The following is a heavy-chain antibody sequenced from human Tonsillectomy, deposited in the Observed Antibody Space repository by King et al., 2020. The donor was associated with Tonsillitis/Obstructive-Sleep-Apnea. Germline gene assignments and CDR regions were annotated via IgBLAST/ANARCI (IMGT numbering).Heavy chain of an antibody. Sequence: VQLVESGGGVVQPGRSLRLSCAASGFTFSSYAMHWVRQAPGKGLEWVAVISYDGSNKYYADSVKGRFTISRDNSKNTLYLGMNSLRAEDTAVYYCAKDLVDTAMVSELDYWGQGTLVTVSS. D-gene: IGHD5-18*01. CDR1: GFTFSSYA. CDR3: AKDLVDTAMVSELDY. CDR2: ISYDGSNK. J-gene: IGHJ4*02. V-gene: IGHV3-30*04.